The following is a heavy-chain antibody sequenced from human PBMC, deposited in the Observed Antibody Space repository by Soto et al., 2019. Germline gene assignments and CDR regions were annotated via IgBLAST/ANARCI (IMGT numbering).Heavy chain of an antibody. Sequence: SETLSLTCTVSGGSISSYYWSWIRQPAGKGLEWIGRIYTSGSTNYNPSLKSRVTMSVDTSKNQFSLKLSSVTAADTAVYYCARGGYYDSSGYHDAFDIWGQGTMVTVSS. J-gene: IGHJ3*02. D-gene: IGHD3-22*01. V-gene: IGHV4-4*07. CDR3: ARGGYYDSSGYHDAFDI. CDR1: GGSISSYY. CDR2: IYTSGST.